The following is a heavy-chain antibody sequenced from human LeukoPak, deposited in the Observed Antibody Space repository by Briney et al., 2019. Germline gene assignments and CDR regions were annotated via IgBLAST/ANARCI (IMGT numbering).Heavy chain of an antibody. CDR3: AKSRGRFSSSWTAFDS. J-gene: IGHJ4*02. D-gene: IGHD6-6*01. Sequence: GSLRLSCAASGFTFCSYGMLWVRQAPGKGLEWVAVIWYDGSKIYYADSVKGRFTISRDNSKNTLYLQMNSLRAEDTAVYYCAKSRGRFSSSWTAFDSWGQGTLVTVSS. CDR2: IWYDGSKI. CDR1: GFTFCSYG. V-gene: IGHV3-33*06.